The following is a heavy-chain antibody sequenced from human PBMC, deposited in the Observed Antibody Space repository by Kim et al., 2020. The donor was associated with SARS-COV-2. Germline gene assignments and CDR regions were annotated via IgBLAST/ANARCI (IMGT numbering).Heavy chain of an antibody. CDR2: IYYSGST. CDR3: ARWGTVDRDDAFDI. Sequence: SETLSLTCTVSGGSISSGGYYWSWIRQHPGKGLEWIGYIYYSGSTYYNPSLKSRVTISVDTSKNQFSLKLSSVTAADTAVYYCARWGTVDRDDAFDIWGQGTMVTVSS. D-gene: IGHD7-27*01. V-gene: IGHV4-31*03. CDR1: GGSISSGGYY. J-gene: IGHJ3*02.